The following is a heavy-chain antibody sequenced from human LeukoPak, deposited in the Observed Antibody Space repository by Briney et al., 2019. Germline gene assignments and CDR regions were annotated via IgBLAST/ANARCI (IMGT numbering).Heavy chain of an antibody. CDR2: ISWNSGSI. V-gene: IGHV3-9*01. CDR3: AKDNSDSSGYFDY. J-gene: IGHJ4*02. Sequence: PGGSLRLSCEASGFTFDDYAMHWVRRAPGKGLEWVSGISWNSGSIGYADSVKGRFTISRDNAKNSLYLQMNSLRAEDTALYYCAKDNSDSSGYFDYWGQGTLVTVSS. D-gene: IGHD3-22*01. CDR1: GFTFDDYA.